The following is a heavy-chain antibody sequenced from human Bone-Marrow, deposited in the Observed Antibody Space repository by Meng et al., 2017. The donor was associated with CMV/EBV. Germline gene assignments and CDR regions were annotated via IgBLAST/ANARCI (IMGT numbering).Heavy chain of an antibody. CDR2: IYYSGST. CDR1: GCSVSSGSYY. V-gene: IGHV4-61*01. J-gene: IGHJ6*02. Sequence: SETLSLTCTVSGCSVSSGSYYWSWIRQPPGKGLEWIGYIYYSGSTSYNPSLKSRVTISVDTSKNQFSLKLSSVTAADTAVYYCARDLRIAAAVPYGMDVWGQGTTVTVSS. CDR3: ARDLRIAAAVPYGMDV. D-gene: IGHD6-13*01.